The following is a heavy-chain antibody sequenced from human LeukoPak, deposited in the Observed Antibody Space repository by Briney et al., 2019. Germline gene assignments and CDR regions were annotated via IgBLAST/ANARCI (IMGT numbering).Heavy chain of an antibody. CDR1: GFTFYDYA. J-gene: IGHJ4*02. Sequence: GGSLRLSCAASGFTFYDYAMHWVRQAPGKGLEWVSGISWNNGSLGYADSVKGRFTISRDNAKNSLYLQMNSLRAEDTALYYCAKDITPDYGDYGLGFDYWGQGTLVTVSS. D-gene: IGHD4-17*01. CDR3: AKDITPDYGDYGLGFDY. V-gene: IGHV3-9*01. CDR2: ISWNNGSL.